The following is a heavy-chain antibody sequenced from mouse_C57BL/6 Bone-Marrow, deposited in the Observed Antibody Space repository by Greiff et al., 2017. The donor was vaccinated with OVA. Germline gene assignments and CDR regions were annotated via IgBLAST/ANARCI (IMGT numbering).Heavy chain of an antibody. CDR1: GYTFTSYW. CDR2: IYPSDSET. CDR3: ARLQLGCAMDY. Sequence: QVQLQQPGAELVRPGSSVKLSCKASGYTFTSYWMDWVKQRPGQGLEWIGNIYPSDSETHYNQKFKDKATLTVDTSSSTAYMQLSSLTSEDSAVYYCARLQLGCAMDYWGRGTSVTVSS. V-gene: IGHV1-61*01. J-gene: IGHJ4*01. D-gene: IGHD4-1*02.